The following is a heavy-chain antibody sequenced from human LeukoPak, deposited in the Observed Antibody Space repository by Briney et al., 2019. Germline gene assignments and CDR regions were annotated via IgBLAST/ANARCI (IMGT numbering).Heavy chain of an antibody. Sequence: SETLFLTCAVYGGSFSGYYWSWIRQPPGKGLEWIGEINHSGSTYYNPSLKSRVTISVDTSKNQFSLKLSSVTAADTAVYYCARVKFGDYVWGSYRRSYFDYWGQGTLVTVSS. CDR2: INHSGST. CDR3: ARVKFGDYVWGSYRRSYFDY. CDR1: GGSFSGYY. J-gene: IGHJ4*02. V-gene: IGHV4-34*01. D-gene: IGHD3-16*02.